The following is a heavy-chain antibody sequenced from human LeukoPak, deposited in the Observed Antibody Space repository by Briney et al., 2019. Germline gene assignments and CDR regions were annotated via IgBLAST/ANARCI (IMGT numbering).Heavy chain of an antibody. Sequence: PGGSLRLSCAASGLTFSSYSMNWVRQAPGKGLEWVSSISSSSSYIYYADSVKGRFTISRDNAKNSLYLQMNSLRAEDTALYYCAKDSSRHYYGSEPDYWGQGTLVTVSS. CDR2: ISSSSSYI. D-gene: IGHD3-10*01. V-gene: IGHV3-21*04. CDR1: GLTFSSYS. J-gene: IGHJ4*02. CDR3: AKDSSRHYYGSEPDY.